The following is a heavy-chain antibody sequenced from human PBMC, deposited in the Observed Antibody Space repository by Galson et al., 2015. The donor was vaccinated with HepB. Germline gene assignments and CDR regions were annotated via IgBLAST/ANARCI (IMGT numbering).Heavy chain of an antibody. Sequence: SLRLSCAASGFTFSSHGMTWVRQAPGKGLEWVSGISNSGGATYFADSVKGRFTISRDNSKNTLDLQMNGLRADDTAVYYCARQTSRGGDVGTTRAADFWGQGTLVTVSS. CDR2: ISNSGGAT. J-gene: IGHJ4*02. CDR1: GFTFSSHG. CDR3: ARQTSRGGDVGTTRAADF. D-gene: IGHD1-26*01. V-gene: IGHV3-23*01.